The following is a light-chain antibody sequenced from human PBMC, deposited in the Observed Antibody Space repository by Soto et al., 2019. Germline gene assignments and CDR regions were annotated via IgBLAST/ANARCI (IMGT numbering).Light chain of an antibody. Sequence: QSVLTQPASVSGSPGQSITISCTGTSRDVGSYNYVSWYQQHPGKAPKLMIYEVSDRPSGISSRFSGSKSGNTASLTISGLQTEDEADYYCSSYTSSSTLFGTGTKVTVL. V-gene: IGLV2-14*01. CDR3: SSYTSSSTL. CDR2: EVS. J-gene: IGLJ1*01. CDR1: SRDVGSYNY.